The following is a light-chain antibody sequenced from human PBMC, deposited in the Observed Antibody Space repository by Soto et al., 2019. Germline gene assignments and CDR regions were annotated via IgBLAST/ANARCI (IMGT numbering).Light chain of an antibody. Sequence: ETVMTQSPATLSVSPGERVTLSCRASEGVGSSLARYQQKPGQAPRVLIYGASSRATGLPDRFSGSGSGTDFTLTISRLEPEDFAVYYCQQYGSSPITFGQGTRLEIK. V-gene: IGKV3-20*01. J-gene: IGKJ5*01. CDR3: QQYGSSPIT. CDR2: GAS. CDR1: EGVGSS.